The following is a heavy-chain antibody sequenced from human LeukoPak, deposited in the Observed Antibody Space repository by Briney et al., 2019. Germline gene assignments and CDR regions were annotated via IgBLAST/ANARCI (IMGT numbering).Heavy chain of an antibody. CDR1: GFTFNDYG. V-gene: IGHV3-20*04. J-gene: IGHJ6*04. D-gene: IGHD3-10*02. CDR2: INWNGDST. CDR3: AELGITMIGGV. Sequence: GGSLRLSCAASGFTFNDYGMNWVRQVPGKGLEWVSGINWNGDSTGYADSMKGRVTISRDNAKNSLYLQMNSLRAEDTAVYYCAELGITMIGGVWGKGTTVTISS.